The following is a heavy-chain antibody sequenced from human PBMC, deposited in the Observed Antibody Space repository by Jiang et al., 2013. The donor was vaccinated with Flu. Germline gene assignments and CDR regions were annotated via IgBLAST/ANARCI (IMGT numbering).Heavy chain of an antibody. D-gene: IGHD2-21*02. V-gene: IGHV4-39*01. J-gene: IGHJ4*02. CDR3: ARHGDWAFYLDY. CDR2: IYYTGST. CDR1: GGSISRSNYF. Sequence: TLSLTCSVSGGSISRSNYFWGWIRQPPGKGLEWIGSIYYTGSTYYNPSLKSRVTISIDTSKNQFSLKLSSVTVADTAVYYCARHGDWAFYLDYWGQGSPVTVSS.